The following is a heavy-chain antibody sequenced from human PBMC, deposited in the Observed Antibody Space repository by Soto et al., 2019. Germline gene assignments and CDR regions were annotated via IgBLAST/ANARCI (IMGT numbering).Heavy chain of an antibody. D-gene: IGHD3-16*01. Sequence: QVQLVQSGAEVKKPGASVKVSCKASGYTFTGYYMHWVRQAPGQGLEWMGWINPNSGGTNYAQKFKGRVTMTRDTSISTAYMELSSLRSDDTAVYYCVRGYYDYVWGRGVGVYWGQGTLVTVSS. V-gene: IGHV1-2*02. J-gene: IGHJ4*02. CDR3: VRGYYDYVWGRGVGVY. CDR2: INPNSGGT. CDR1: GYTFTGYY.